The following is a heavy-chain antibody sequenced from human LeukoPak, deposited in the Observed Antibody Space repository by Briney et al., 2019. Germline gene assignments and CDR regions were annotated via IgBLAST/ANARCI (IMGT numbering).Heavy chain of an antibody. D-gene: IGHD1-26*01. V-gene: IGHV3-21*01. CDR1: GFTSSSYT. CDR2: ISSTSSYI. CDR3: ATVGTYFDC. J-gene: IGHJ4*02. Sequence: PGRSLRLSCAASGFTSSSYTMNWVRHPPGKGLEWVSSISSTSSYIYYADSVKGRFTISRDNAKNSLYLQMNSLRAEDTAVYYCATVGTYFDCWGQGTLVTVSS.